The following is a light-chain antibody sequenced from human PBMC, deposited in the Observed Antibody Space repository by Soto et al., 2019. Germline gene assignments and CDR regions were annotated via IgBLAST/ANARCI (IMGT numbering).Light chain of an antibody. CDR2: GAS. V-gene: IGKV3-20*01. CDR1: QTIRSNY. Sequence: ETVLTQSPGTLSLSPGERATLSCRASQTIRSNYVAWYRQTPGQAPRLLIYGASNRATGISGRFSGSESGTDFTLIISRLEPEDFALYYCQQYGSSPWTFGQGTKVEIK. CDR3: QQYGSSPWT. J-gene: IGKJ1*01.